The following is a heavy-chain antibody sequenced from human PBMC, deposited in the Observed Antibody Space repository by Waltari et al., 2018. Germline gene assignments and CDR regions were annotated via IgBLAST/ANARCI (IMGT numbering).Heavy chain of an antibody. J-gene: IGHJ4*02. V-gene: IGHV4-34*01. CDR1: GGSFSGYY. CDR3: ARGGGRGLWFRELSPSDY. Sequence: QVQLQQWGAGLLKPSETLSLTCAVYGGSFSGYYWSWIRQPPGKGLEWIGEINHSGSTNYNPSLKSRVTISGDTSKNQFSLKLSSVTAADTAVYYCARGGGRGLWFRELSPSDYWGQGTLVTVSS. D-gene: IGHD3-10*01. CDR2: INHSGST.